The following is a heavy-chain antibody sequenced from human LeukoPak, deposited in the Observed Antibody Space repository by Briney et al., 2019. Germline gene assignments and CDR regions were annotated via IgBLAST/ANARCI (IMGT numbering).Heavy chain of an antibody. CDR1: GFTFSRFA. Sequence: GGSLRLSCAASGFTFSRFAMSWVRQAPGKGLEWVSGISGSGDSTYYADSVKGRFTISRDNSKNTLYLQMNGLRAQDTAVYYCATYRRGYHDSSESYYFDYWGQGTLVTVSS. J-gene: IGHJ4*02. D-gene: IGHD3-22*01. CDR3: ATYRRGYHDSSESYYFDY. CDR2: ISGSGDST. V-gene: IGHV3-23*01.